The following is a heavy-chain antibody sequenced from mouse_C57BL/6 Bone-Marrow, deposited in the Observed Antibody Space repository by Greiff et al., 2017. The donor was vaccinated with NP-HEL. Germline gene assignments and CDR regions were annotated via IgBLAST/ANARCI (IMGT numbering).Heavy chain of an antibody. D-gene: IGHD2-5*01. V-gene: IGHV1-59*01. CDR2: IDPSDSYT. CDR3: ARRGVTTSSAMDY. Sequence: QVQLQQSGAELVRPGTSVKLSCKASGYTFTSYWMHWVKQRPGQGLEWIGVIDPSDSYTNYNQKFKGKATLTVDTSSSTAYMQLSSLTSEDSAVYYCARRGVTTSSAMDYWGQGTSVTVSS. J-gene: IGHJ4*01. CDR1: GYTFTSYW.